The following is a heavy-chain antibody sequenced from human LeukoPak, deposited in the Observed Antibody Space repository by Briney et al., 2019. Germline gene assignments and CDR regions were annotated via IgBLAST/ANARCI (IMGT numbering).Heavy chain of an antibody. D-gene: IGHD1-14*01. CDR2: IYYSGST. V-gene: IGHV4-59*08. CDR3: ARVTSRLGWFDP. CDR1: GGSISSYY. J-gene: IGHJ5*02. Sequence: SETLSLTCTVSGGSISSYYWSWIRQPPGKGLEWIGYIYYSGSTNYNSSLKSRVTISVDTSKNQFSLKLRSVTAADTAVYYCARVTSRLGWFDPWGQGTLVTVSS.